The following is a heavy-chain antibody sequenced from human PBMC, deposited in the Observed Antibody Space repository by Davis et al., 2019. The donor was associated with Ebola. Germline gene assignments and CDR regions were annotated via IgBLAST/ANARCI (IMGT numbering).Heavy chain of an antibody. CDR2: ISGSGGST. D-gene: IGHD4-11*01. CDR3: VRDEVYTNYGSRFDF. CDR1: GFTFSSYA. V-gene: IGHV3-23*01. J-gene: IGHJ4*02. Sequence: SLNISCAASGFTFSSYAMSWVRQAPGTWLEWVSAISGSGGSTYYADSVKGRFTISRDNSKNTLYLQMNSLRAEDTAVYSCVRDEVYTNYGSRFDFWGQGTLVAVSS.